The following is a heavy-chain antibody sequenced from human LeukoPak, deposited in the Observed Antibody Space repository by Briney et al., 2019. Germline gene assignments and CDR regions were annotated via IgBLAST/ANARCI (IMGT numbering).Heavy chain of an antibody. CDR3: ARKDYGDYSFDY. J-gene: IGHJ4*02. D-gene: IGHD4-17*01. CDR1: GGSVSSGGYY. V-gene: IGHV4-61*08. CDR2: IYYSGST. Sequence: SETLSLTCTVSGGSVSSGGYYWSWIRQPPGKGLEWIGYIYYSGSTNYNPSLKSRVTISVDTSENQFSLKLTSVTAADTAVYYCARKDYGDYSFDYWGQGTLVTVSS.